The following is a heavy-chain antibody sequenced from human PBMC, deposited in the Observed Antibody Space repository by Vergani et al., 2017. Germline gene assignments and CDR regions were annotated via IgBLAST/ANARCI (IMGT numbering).Heavy chain of an antibody. CDR2: ISVYNGET. D-gene: IGHD1-26*01. CDR3: ARDRGHSGDYNFDY. J-gene: IGHJ4*02. CDR1: GYTFRNYG. V-gene: IGHV1-18*04. Sequence: QVQLVQSGAEVKKPGASVKVSCEGSGYTFRNYGISWVRQAPGEGLEWLGWISVYNGETKFAQKFQGRVTLTRDTSTDTAYMEMGSLRSDDTAVYYCARDRGHSGDYNFDYWGQGTLVTVSS.